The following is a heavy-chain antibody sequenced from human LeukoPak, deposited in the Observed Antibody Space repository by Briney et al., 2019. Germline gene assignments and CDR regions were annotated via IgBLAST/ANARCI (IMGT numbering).Heavy chain of an antibody. D-gene: IGHD6-6*01. V-gene: IGHV3-30*02. CDR3: AKDGYTSSLIHPGATEFDF. J-gene: IGHJ4*02. Sequence: GGSLRLSCAASGFTFSSYGMHWVRQAPGKGLEGVAFIRYDGSNEYYADSVKGRFTISRDNSKNTLYLQMNSLRAEDTAVYYCAKDGYTSSLIHPGATEFDFWGQGTLVTVSS. CDR2: IRYDGSNE. CDR1: GFTFSSYG.